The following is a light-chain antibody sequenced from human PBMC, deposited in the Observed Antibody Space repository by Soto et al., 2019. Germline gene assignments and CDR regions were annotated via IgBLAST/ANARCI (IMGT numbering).Light chain of an antibody. Sequence: DIQMTQSPSSVSASIGDTVTITCRASQDISTLLAWYQQKPGKAPKLLIYGASTLESGVPSRFSGRGSGTDFTLTISSLQPEDFATYFCQQADSFLLTFGGGTKVEMK. CDR2: GAS. CDR3: QQADSFLLT. CDR1: QDISTL. J-gene: IGKJ4*01. V-gene: IGKV1D-12*01.